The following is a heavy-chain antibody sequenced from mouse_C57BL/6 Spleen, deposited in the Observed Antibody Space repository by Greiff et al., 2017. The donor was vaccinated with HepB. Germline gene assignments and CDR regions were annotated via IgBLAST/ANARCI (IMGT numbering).Heavy chain of an antibody. CDR1: GFTFSSYT. CDR2: ISGGGGNT. CDR3: ARHSTGYYQYFDV. D-gene: IGHD2-3*01. J-gene: IGHJ1*03. Sequence: EVMLVESGGGLVKPGGSLKLSCAASGFTFSSYTMSWVRQTPEKRLEWVATISGGGGNTYYPDSVKGRFTISRDNAKNTLYLQMSSLRSEDTALYYCARHSTGYYQYFDVWGTGTTVTVSS. V-gene: IGHV5-9*01.